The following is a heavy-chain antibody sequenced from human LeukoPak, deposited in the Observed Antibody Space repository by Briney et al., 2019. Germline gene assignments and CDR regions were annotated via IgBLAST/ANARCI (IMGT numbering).Heavy chain of an antibody. Sequence: KPGGSLRLPCAASGYTFSDYSVNWVRQVPGRGLEWVSSISSSGTYIYYADSVKGRLTISRDNAKNSLFLQMNSLRAEETAVYYCVSGNDPDYVWGTYRLDAFDIWGEGTMVIVSS. V-gene: IGHV3-21*01. CDR3: VSGNDPDYVWGTYRLDAFDI. J-gene: IGHJ3*02. D-gene: IGHD3-16*02. CDR1: GYTFSDYS. CDR2: ISSSGTYI.